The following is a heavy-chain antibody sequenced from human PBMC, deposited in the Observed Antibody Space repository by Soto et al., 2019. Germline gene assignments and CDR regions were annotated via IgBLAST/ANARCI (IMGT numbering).Heavy chain of an antibody. CDR3: PLGYCSSTSCFEAFDI. Sequence: QLQLQESGPGLVKPSETLSLTCTVSGGSISSSSYYWGWIRQPPGKGLEWIGTIYYRGTSYKNPSLKSRVTISLDTSKNQFSLKLSSVTAADTAVYYCPLGYCSSTSCFEAFDIWGQGTMVTVSS. V-gene: IGHV4-39*01. J-gene: IGHJ3*02. D-gene: IGHD2-2*01. CDR2: IYYRGTS. CDR1: GGSISSSSYY.